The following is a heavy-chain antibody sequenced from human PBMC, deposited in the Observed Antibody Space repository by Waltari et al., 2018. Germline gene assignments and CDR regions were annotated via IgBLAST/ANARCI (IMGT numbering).Heavy chain of an antibody. CDR2: SHAGGNT. D-gene: IGHD6-19*01. CDR3: ARAGLGSPSQWLQLFDS. V-gene: IGHV3-53*01. J-gene: IGHJ4*02. Sequence: EAQLVESGGGLIQPGGSLRLSCEASGFRVSYNYMSWVRQAPGKGLEWVSVSHAGGNTLYGQSVNGRFTISRDISKNTVYLQINSLTVEDSAIYYCARAGLGSPSQWLQLFDSWGQGTLVTVSS. CDR1: GFRVSYNY.